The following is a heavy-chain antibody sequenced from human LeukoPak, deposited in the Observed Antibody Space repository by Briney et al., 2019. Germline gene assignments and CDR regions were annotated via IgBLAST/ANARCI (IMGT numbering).Heavy chain of an antibody. CDR3: ARLAIHYGMDV. CDR1: GGSISSSNYY. D-gene: IGHD5-24*01. J-gene: IGHJ6*02. CDR2: IYYSGST. V-gene: IGHV4-39*01. Sequence: PSETLSLTCTVSGGSISSSNYYWGWIRQPPGKGLEWIGSIYYSGSTYYNPSLKSRVTISVDTSKNQFSLKLSSVTAADTAVYYCARLAIHYGMDVWGQGTTVTVSS.